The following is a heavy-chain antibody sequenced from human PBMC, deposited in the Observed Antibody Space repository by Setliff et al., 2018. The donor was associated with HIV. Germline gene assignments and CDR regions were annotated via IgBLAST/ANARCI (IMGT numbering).Heavy chain of an antibody. V-gene: IGHV3-48*01. CDR3: ARDPGYSSGDNCYGAFDI. J-gene: IGHJ3*02. D-gene: IGHD6-19*01. Sequence: GGSLRLSCAASGFTFSSYSMNWVRQAPGKGLEWVSYISSSSTIYYADSVKGRFTISRDNAKNSLYLQMNSLRAEDTAVYYCARDPGYSSGDNCYGAFDIWGQGTMVTVSS. CDR1: GFTFSSYS. CDR2: ISSSSTI.